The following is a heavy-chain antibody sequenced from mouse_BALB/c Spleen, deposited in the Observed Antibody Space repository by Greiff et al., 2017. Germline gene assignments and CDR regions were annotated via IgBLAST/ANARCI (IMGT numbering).Heavy chain of an antibody. V-gene: IGHV2-6-2*01. CDR2: IWSDGST. CDR1: GFSLTSYG. Sequence: VQGVESGPDLVAPSQSLSITCTVSGFSLTSYGVHWVRQPPGKGLEWLVVIWSDGSTTYNSALKSRLSISKDNSKSQVFLKMNSLQTDDTAMYYCAREGITTAPYAMDYWGQGTSVTVSS. D-gene: IGHD1-2*01. CDR3: AREGITTAPYAMDY. J-gene: IGHJ4*01.